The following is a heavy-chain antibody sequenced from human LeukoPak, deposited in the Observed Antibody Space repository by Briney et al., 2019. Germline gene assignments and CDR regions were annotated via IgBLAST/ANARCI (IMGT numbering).Heavy chain of an antibody. CDR1: GYIFSMFW. CDR2: INPNSGGT. D-gene: IGHD5-18*01. CDR3: ATPLTNVDTHYYYYGMDV. V-gene: IGHV1-2*02. J-gene: IGHJ6*02. Sequence: ASVKVSCKTSGYIFSMFWMHWVRQAPGQGLEWMGWINPNSGGTNYAQKFQGRVTMTRDTSISTAYMELSRLRSDDTAVYYCATPLTNVDTHYYYYGMDVWGQGTTVTVSS.